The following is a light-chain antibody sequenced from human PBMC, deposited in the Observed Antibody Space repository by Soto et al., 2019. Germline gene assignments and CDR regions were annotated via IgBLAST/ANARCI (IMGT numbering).Light chain of an antibody. CDR1: SSNIGTYT. J-gene: IGLJ1*01. CDR3: AAWDDSLSGLYV. Sequence: QSVLTQPPSASGTPGQRVTISCSGSSSNIGTYTVNWYQQFPGTAPKLLIYNNDQRPSGVPDRFSGFKYGTAASLAISGLQSEDEAEYYCAAWDDSLSGLYVFGTGPKVTVL. V-gene: IGLV1-44*01. CDR2: NND.